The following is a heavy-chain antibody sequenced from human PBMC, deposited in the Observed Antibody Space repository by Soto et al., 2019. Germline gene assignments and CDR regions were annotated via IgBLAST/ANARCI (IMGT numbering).Heavy chain of an antibody. J-gene: IGHJ6*02. CDR3: ARYVRGYCSGGSCPYYYYGMDV. CDR1: GFTFSDYY. Sequence: QVQLVESGGGLVKPGGSLRLSCAASGFTFSDYYMSWIRQAPGKGLEWVSYISSSSSYTNYADSVKGRFTISRDNAKNSLYLPMNSLRAEDTAVYYCARYVRGYCSGGSCPYYYYGMDVWGQGTTVTVSS. V-gene: IGHV3-11*05. D-gene: IGHD2-15*01. CDR2: ISSSSSYT.